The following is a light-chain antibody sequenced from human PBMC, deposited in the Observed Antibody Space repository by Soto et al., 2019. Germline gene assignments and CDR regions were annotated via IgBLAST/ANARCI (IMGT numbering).Light chain of an antibody. CDR2: VAT. Sequence: DIQMTQCPSSLSASVGDRVSITCQAGQDISHYLNWYQQKPGKAPKLLIYVATTLQSGVPSGFSGSGSGTEFTLTISSLQPEDFATYYCQQVNSYPLTFGGGTKVDIK. J-gene: IGKJ4*01. CDR1: QDISHY. V-gene: IGKV1-9*01. CDR3: QQVNSYPLT.